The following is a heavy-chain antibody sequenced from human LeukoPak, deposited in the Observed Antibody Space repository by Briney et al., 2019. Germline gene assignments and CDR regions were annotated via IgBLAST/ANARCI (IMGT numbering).Heavy chain of an antibody. Sequence: GASVKVSCKASGYTFTSYDINWVRHATGQGLEWMGWMNPNSGNTGYAQKFQGRVTMTRNTSISTAYMELSSLRSEDTAVYYCARGPGYSSGWYLIDYWGQGTLVTVSS. V-gene: IGHV1-8*01. CDR1: GYTFTSYD. CDR2: MNPNSGNT. D-gene: IGHD6-19*01. J-gene: IGHJ4*02. CDR3: ARGPGYSSGWYLIDY.